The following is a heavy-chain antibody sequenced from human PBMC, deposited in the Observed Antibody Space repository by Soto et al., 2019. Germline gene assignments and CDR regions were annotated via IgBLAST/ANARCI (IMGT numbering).Heavy chain of an antibody. CDR2: IYYSGST. CDR3: ARSDGRY. Sequence: SATLSLTCPITGISITSYYWSWIRQPPGKGLEWIGYIYYSGSTNYNPSLKSRVTISVDTSKNQFSLKLSSVTAADTAVYYCARSDGRYWGQGTLVTVS. CDR1: GISITSYY. J-gene: IGHJ4*02. V-gene: IGHV4-59*01.